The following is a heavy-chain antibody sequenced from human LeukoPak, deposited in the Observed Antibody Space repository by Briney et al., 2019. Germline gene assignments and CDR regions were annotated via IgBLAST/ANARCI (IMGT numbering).Heavy chain of an antibody. V-gene: IGHV4-59*08. CDR3: ALGAGATSVDY. Sequence: SETLSLTCTVSGGSISSYYWSWIRQPPGKGLEWIGYIYYSGSTNYNPSLKSRVTISVDTSKNQFSLKLSSVTAADTAVYYCALGAGATSVDYWGQGTLVTVSS. J-gene: IGHJ4*02. CDR2: IYYSGST. D-gene: IGHD1-26*01. CDR1: GGSISSYY.